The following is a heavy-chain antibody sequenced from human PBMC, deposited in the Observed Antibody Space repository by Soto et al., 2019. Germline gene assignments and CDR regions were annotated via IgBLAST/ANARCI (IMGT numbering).Heavy chain of an antibody. CDR3: ARDSTRRGACDV. V-gene: IGHV4-34*01. J-gene: IGHJ3*01. Sequence: SETLSLTCALYNASFSVYYWTWIRQPPGKGLEWIGEINHSGSSNYNPSLKSRVTISVDTSKNQFSLKLSSVAAADTAIYYCARDSTRRGACDVWGQGTMVTVSS. CDR1: NASFSVYY. D-gene: IGHD2-2*01. CDR2: INHSGSS.